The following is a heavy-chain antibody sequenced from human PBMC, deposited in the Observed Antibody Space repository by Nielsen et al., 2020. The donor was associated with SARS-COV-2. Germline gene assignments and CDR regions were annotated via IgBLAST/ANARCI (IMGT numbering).Heavy chain of an antibody. J-gene: IGHJ6*02. CDR2: ISPNRGAT. Sequence: SVKVSCMASGYTATDYFVHWVRQAPGQGLEWMGRISPNRGATNYAQTFQGRVIMTRDTSTATAYIELNRLTSDDTAVYYCATEVNQGGMDVWGQGTTVIVSS. V-gene: IGHV1-2*06. D-gene: IGHD1-14*01. CDR3: ATEVNQGGMDV. CDR1: GYTATDYF.